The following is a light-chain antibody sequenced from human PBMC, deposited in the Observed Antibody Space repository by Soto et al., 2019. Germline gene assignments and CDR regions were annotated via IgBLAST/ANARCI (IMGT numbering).Light chain of an antibody. Sequence: QSVLTQSPSASASLGASVKLTCSLNSGHSSYAIAWHQQQPEKGPRYLIKLNSDGSHSKGDGIPDRFSGSSSGAERYLTISSLQSEDEADYYCQTWDTGIVVFGGGTKLTVL. CDR1: SGHSSYA. V-gene: IGLV4-69*01. CDR3: QTWDTGIVV. CDR2: LNSDGSH. J-gene: IGLJ2*01.